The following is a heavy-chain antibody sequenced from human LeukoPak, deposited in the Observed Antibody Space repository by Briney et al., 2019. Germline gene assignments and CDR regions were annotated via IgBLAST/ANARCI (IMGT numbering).Heavy chain of an antibody. D-gene: IGHD1-26*01. CDR3: ARGEVGATTIWFDP. J-gene: IGHJ5*02. CDR2: IYYSGST. CDR1: GGSISSYY. Sequence: NPSETLSLTCTVSGGSISSYYWSWIRQPPGKGLEWIGYIYYSGSTNYNPSLKSRVTISVDTSKNQFSLKLSSVTAADTAVYYCARGEVGATTIWFDPWGQGTLVTVSS. V-gene: IGHV4-59*01.